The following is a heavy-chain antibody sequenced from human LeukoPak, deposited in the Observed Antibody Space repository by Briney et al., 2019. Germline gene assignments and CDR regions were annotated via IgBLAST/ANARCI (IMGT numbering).Heavy chain of an antibody. D-gene: IGHD2-2*03. CDR1: GFTVSSNY. CDR2: IRFDGSEK. J-gene: IGHJ4*02. CDR3: ALGKNFGYHYFDF. Sequence: PGGSLRLSCAASGFTVSSNYMSWVRQAPGKGLEWMTFIRFDGSEKYYADSVKGRFTISRDYSKNTLFLQMSSLRPEDTAVYYCALGKNFGYHYFDFWGQGALVTVSS. V-gene: IGHV3-30*02.